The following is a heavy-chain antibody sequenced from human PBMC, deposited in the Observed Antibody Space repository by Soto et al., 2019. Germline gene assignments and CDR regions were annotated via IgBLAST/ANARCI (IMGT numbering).Heavy chain of an antibody. Sequence: SETLSLTCSFSCGSIISYSWNWIRQPAGKGLEWIGRISDSGNTNHNPTLQSRVALSLDKSKKQFSLKLTSVTVADTAVYYCEAWSSYYTLDVWGQGTTVTVSS. CDR3: EAWSSYYTLDV. CDR2: ISDSGNT. J-gene: IGHJ6*02. D-gene: IGHD3-3*01. CDR1: CGSIISYS. V-gene: IGHV4-4*07.